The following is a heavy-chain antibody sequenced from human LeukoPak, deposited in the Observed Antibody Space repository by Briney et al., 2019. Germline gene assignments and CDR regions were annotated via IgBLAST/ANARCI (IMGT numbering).Heavy chain of an antibody. Sequence: SVKVSCKASGYTFTSYGISWVRQTPGQGLEWMGWISAYNGNTNYAQKLQGRVTMTTDTSTSTAYMELRSLRSDDTAVYYCARELGTYYDFWSGYYTGPSGMDVWGQGTTVTVSS. V-gene: IGHV1-18*01. J-gene: IGHJ6*02. CDR2: ISAYNGNT. CDR1: GYTFTSYG. CDR3: ARELGTYYDFWSGYYTGPSGMDV. D-gene: IGHD3-3*01.